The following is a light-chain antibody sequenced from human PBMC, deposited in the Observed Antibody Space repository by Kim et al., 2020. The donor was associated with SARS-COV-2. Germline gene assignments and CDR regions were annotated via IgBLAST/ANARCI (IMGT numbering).Light chain of an antibody. J-gene: IGLJ1*01. CDR2: DVS. Sequence: GQSVTISCTGTSRYVGGYNYVSWYQQHPGKAPKLMIYDVSKRPSGVPDRFSGSKSGNTASLTISGLQAEDEADYYCCSYAGSYTYVFGTGTKVTVL. V-gene: IGLV2-11*01. CDR1: SRYVGGYNY. CDR3: CSYAGSYTYV.